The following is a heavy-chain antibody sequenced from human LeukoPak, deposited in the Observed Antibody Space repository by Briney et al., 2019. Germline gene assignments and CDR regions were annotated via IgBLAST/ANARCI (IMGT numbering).Heavy chain of an antibody. Sequence: GGSLRLSCSASGFTFSSYAMHWVRQAPGKGLEYVSSISSNGGRAYYADSVKGRFTISRDNSKNTLYLQMSSLRAEDTAVYYCVKGFDTAMAYFDYWGQGTLVTVSS. CDR1: GFTFSSYA. V-gene: IGHV3-64D*09. D-gene: IGHD5-18*01. J-gene: IGHJ4*02. CDR3: VKGFDTAMAYFDY. CDR2: ISSNGGRA.